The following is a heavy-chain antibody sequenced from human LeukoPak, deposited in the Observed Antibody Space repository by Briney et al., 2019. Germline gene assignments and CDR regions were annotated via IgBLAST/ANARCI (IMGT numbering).Heavy chain of an antibody. V-gene: IGHV3-72*01. J-gene: IGHJ4*02. CDR3: ARVARPLPDY. Sequence: GGSLRLSCAASGFTFSDHYMDWVRQAPGKGLEWVGRTRNKANSYTTEYAASVKGRFTISRDDSKNSLYLQMSSLKTEDTALYYCARVARPLPDYWGQGTLVTVSS. D-gene: IGHD1-26*01. CDR1: GFTFSDHY. CDR2: TRNKANSYTT.